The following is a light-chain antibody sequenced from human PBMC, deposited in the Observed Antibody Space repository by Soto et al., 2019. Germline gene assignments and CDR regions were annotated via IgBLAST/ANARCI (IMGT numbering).Light chain of an antibody. CDR2: DAS. V-gene: IGKV1-5*01. Sequence: IQMTQSPSSLSASVEDRVIITCRASQSISDRLAWFQLKPGKAPKLLIYDASSLESGVPSRFSGSGSGTDFTLTISSLEPEDFAVYYCQQRSNWPLTFGGGTKVDI. J-gene: IGKJ4*01. CDR1: QSISDR. CDR3: QQRSNWPLT.